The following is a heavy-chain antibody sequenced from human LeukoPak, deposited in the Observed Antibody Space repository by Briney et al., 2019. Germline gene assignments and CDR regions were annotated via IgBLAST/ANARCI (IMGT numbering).Heavy chain of an antibody. D-gene: IGHD4-17*01. Sequence: GASVKVSCKASGGTFSSYAISWVRQAPGQGLEWMGRITPIFGTANYAQKFQGRVTITTDESTSTAYMELSSLRSEDTAVYYCARDDGECLFDYWGQGTLVTVSS. J-gene: IGHJ4*02. CDR2: ITPIFGTA. CDR1: GGTFSSYA. V-gene: IGHV1-69*05. CDR3: ARDDGECLFDY.